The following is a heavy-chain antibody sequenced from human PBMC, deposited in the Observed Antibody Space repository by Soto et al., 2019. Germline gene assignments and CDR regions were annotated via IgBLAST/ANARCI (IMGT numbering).Heavy chain of an antibody. CDR1: GFSFDDYA. J-gene: IGHJ5*02. CDR2: ISWNSGTI. CDR3: ARDVWSRASGPPDS. Sequence: GGSLRLSCAASGFSFDDYAMHWVRQVPGKGLEWITGISWNSGTIGYADSVKGRFTISRDNAKNSLYLQMNSLRAEDTAFYYCARDVWSRASGPPDSWGQGTLVTVSS. D-gene: IGHD3-10*01. V-gene: IGHV3-9*01.